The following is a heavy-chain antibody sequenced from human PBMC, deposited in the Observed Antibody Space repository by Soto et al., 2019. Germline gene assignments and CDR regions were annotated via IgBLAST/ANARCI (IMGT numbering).Heavy chain of an antibody. CDR1: GFTFGGSW. CDR3: ARGIFGSGTANDY. D-gene: IGHD3-10*01. CDR2: INGDGSGT. J-gene: IGHJ4*02. Sequence: EVQLVESGGGLVQPGGSLRLSCAASGFTFGGSWMHWVRHAPGKGLVWVSRINGDGSGTSYADFVKGRFTISRDDAKNTLFLQMNGLRAEDTAVYYCARGIFGSGTANDYWGQGTLVTVSS. V-gene: IGHV3-74*01.